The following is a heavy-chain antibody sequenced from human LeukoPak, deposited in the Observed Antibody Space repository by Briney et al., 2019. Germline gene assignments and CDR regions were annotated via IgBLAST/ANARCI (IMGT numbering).Heavy chain of an antibody. CDR2: IIPILGIA. CDR1: GGTFSSYT. Sequence: ASVKVSCKASGGTFSSYTISWVRQAPGQGLEWMGRIIPILGIANYAQKFQGRVTITADKSTSTAYMELSSLRSEDTAVYYCASGSGSSYYYYYYMDVWGKGTTVTFSS. CDR3: ASGSGSSYYYYYYMDV. D-gene: IGHD1-26*01. J-gene: IGHJ6*03. V-gene: IGHV1-69*02.